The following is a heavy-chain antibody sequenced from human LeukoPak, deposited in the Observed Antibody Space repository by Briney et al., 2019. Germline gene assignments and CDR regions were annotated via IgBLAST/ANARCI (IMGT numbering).Heavy chain of an antibody. CDR2: ISYDGSNK. CDR1: GFTFSSYA. CDR3: ATDPALWFGDHYYFDY. J-gene: IGHJ4*02. D-gene: IGHD3-10*01. Sequence: GRSLRLSCAASGFTFSSYAMHWVRQAPGKGLEWVAVISYDGSNKYYADSVKGRFTISRDNSKNTLYLQMNSLRAEDTAVYYCATDPALWFGDHYYFDYWGQGTLVTVSS. V-gene: IGHV3-30*04.